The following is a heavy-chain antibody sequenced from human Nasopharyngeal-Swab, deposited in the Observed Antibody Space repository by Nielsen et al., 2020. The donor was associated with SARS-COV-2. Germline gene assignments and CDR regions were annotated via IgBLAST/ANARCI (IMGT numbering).Heavy chain of an antibody. CDR1: GGSFSGYY. J-gene: IGHJ2*01. D-gene: IGHD4-23*01. CDR2: INHIGST. CDR3: ARRSGQRWDYWYFDL. Sequence: SETLSLTCAVYGGSFSGYYWSWIRQPPGKGLEWIGEINHIGSTNYNPSLKNLVTISVDTSKNQFSLKLSSVTAADTAVYYCARRSGQRWDYWYFDLWGRGTLVTVSS. V-gene: IGHV4-34*01.